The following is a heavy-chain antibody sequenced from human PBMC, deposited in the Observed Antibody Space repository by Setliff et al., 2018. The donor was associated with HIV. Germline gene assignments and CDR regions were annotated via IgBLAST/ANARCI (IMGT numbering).Heavy chain of an antibody. CDR2: IDSSGTT. Sequence: SETLSLTCTISGGSFGVYRWSWIRQSAGRGLEWIGRIDSSGTTDYKPSLKGRVAISVDTCRNQFSLRVTSVTAADTAVYFCARDRHSSGLGSYGPWGPGILVTVSS. CDR3: ARDRHSSGLGSYGP. V-gene: IGHV4-4*07. D-gene: IGHD3-10*01. CDR1: GGSFGVYR. J-gene: IGHJ5*02.